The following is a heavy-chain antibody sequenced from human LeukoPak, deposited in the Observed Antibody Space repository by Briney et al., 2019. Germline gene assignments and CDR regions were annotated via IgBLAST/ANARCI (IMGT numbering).Heavy chain of an antibody. CDR1: GFAFDAYA. J-gene: IGHJ4*02. Sequence: GGSLRLSCAASGFAFDAYAMHWVRQAPGKGLEWVSGISWNGGSIDYADSVKGRFTISRDNAKNSLYLQMNSLRAEDTALYYCASDTYYGSGSHHPRRFDYWGQGTLVTVSS. CDR2: ISWNGGSI. V-gene: IGHV3-9*01. CDR3: ASDTYYGSGSHHPRRFDY. D-gene: IGHD3-10*01.